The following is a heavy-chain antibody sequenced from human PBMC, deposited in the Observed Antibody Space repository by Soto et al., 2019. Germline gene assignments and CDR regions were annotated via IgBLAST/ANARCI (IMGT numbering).Heavy chain of an antibody. CDR1: GGTFSIYS. J-gene: IGHJ4*02. CDR2: IIPMFGAP. CDR3: ARAFRQWLEKAGFDY. D-gene: IGHD6-19*01. V-gene: IGHV1-69*01. Sequence: QVQLVQSGAEVKKPGSSVKVSCQASGGTFSIYSINWVRHAPGQGLEWMGGIIPMFGAPNYAQKFQGRVTMTADETTRTAYMELSSLTSADTAVYFCARAFRQWLEKAGFDYWGQGTRVTVSS.